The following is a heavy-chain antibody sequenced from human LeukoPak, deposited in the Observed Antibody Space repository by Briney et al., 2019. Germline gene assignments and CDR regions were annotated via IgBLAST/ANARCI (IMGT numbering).Heavy chain of an antibody. D-gene: IGHD5-18*01. Sequence: ESLRLSCAASGFTFSSYAMTWVRQLPGKGLEWIGSIYYTGSAYYNPSLKSRVTMSVDTSKNQFSLRLSSVTAADTAVYSCARHPERYSYFDYWGQGTLVTVSS. V-gene: IGHV4-39*01. J-gene: IGHJ4*02. CDR3: ARHPERYSYFDY. CDR2: IYYTGSA. CDR1: GFTFSSYA.